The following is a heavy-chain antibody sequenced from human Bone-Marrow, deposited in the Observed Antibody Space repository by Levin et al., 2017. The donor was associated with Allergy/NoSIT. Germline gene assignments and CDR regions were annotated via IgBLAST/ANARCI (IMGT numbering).Heavy chain of an antibody. CDR2: IFSNDEK. CDR3: ARTGVSSSQRYYGMDV. V-gene: IGHV2-26*01. D-gene: IGHD6-13*01. J-gene: IGHJ6*02. CDR1: GFSLSNARMG. Sequence: SGPTLVKPTETLTLTCTVSGFSLSNARMGVSWIRQPPGKALEWLAHIFSNDEKSYSTSLKSRLTISKDTSKSQVVLTMTNMDPVDTATYYCARTGVSSSQRYYGMDVWGQGTTVTVSS.